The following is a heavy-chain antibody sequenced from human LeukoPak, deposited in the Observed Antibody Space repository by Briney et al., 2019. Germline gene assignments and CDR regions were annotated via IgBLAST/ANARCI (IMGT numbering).Heavy chain of an antibody. CDR2: INHSGST. CDR1: GGSFSGYY. Sequence: SETLSLTCAVYGGSFSGYYWSWIRQPPGKGLEWIGEINHSGSTNYNPSLKSRVTISVDTSKNQFSLKLSSVTAADTAVYYCARGRYYYDSSGYYCRAFDIWGQGTMVTVSS. V-gene: IGHV4-34*01. D-gene: IGHD3-22*01. CDR3: ARGRYYYDSSGYYCRAFDI. J-gene: IGHJ3*02.